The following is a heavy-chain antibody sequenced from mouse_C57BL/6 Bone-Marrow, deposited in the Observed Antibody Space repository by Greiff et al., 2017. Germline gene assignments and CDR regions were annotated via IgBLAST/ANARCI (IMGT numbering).Heavy chain of an antibody. CDR1: GFTFSDFY. D-gene: IGHD2-1*01. Sequence: EVKVVESGGGLVQSGRSLRLSCATSGFTFSDFYMEWVRQAPGKGLEWIAASRNKANDYTTEYSASVKGRFIVSRDTSQSILYLQMNALRAEDTAIYYCARDALYGNAYAMDYWGQGTSVTVSS. J-gene: IGHJ4*01. CDR2: SRNKANDYTT. V-gene: IGHV7-1*01. CDR3: ARDALYGNAYAMDY.